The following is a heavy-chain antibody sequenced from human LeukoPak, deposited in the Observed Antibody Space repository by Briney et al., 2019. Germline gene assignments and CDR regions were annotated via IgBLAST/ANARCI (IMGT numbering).Heavy chain of an antibody. V-gene: IGHV4-59*08. D-gene: IGHD4-17*01. CDR2: IYYSGST. J-gene: IGHJ3*02. CDR1: GGSISSYY. Sequence: SETLSLTCTVSGGSISSYYWSWIRQPPGKGLGWIGYIYYSGSTNYNPSLKGRVALSVDASKNRFSLNLTSAAAPDTAVYYCARHQPVTFDHGAFDIWGQGTMVTVSS. CDR3: ARHQPVTFDHGAFDI.